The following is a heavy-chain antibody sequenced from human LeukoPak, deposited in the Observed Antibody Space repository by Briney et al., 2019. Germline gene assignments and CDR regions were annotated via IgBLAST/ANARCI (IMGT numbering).Heavy chain of an antibody. CDR2: IIPIFGTA. Sequence: SVKVSDKASGGTFSSYAISWVRQAPGQGLEWMGGIIPIFGTANYAQKFQGRVTIAADESTSTAYMELSSLRSEDTAVYYCARDPSITIFGAQTDQPFDYWGQGTLVTVSS. CDR3: ARDPSITIFGAQTDQPFDY. J-gene: IGHJ4*02. D-gene: IGHD3-3*01. CDR1: GGTFSSYA. V-gene: IGHV1-69*01.